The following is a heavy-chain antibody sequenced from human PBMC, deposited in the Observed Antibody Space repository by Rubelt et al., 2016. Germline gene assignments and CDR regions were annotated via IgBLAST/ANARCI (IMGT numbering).Heavy chain of an antibody. CDR2: IYPGDSDT. J-gene: IGHJ2*01. V-gene: IGHV5-51*01. CDR1: TSYW. CDR3: ARRKGGIAAAGVEGYFDL. D-gene: IGHD6-13*01. Sequence: TSYWIGWVRQLPGRGLEWMGIIYPGDSDTRYSPSFQGQVTISADNSITTAFLQWGSLKASDTAMYYCARRKGGIAAAGVEGYFDLWGRGTLVTVSS.